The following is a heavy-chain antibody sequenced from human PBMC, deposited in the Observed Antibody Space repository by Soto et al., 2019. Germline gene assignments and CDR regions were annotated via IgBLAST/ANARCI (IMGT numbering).Heavy chain of an antibody. CDR2: INPNSGGT. J-gene: IGHJ6*03. Sequence: ASVKVSCKASGYTFTRYYMHWVRQAPGQGLEWMGWINPNSGGTNYAQKFQGWDTMTRETSISTAYMELSRLRSDDTAVYYCARGLALPLGYCSSTSCYAAYYYMDVWGKGTTVTVSS. V-gene: IGHV1-2*04. CDR1: GYTFTRYY. D-gene: IGHD2-2*01. CDR3: ARGLALPLGYCSSTSCYAAYYYMDV.